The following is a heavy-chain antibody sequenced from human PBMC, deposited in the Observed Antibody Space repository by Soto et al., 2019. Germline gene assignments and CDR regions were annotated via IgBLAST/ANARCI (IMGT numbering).Heavy chain of an antibody. CDR2: INHSGST. Sequence: SETLSLTCAVYGGSFSGYYWSWIRQPPGKGLEWIGEINHSGSTNYNPSLKSRVTISVDTSKNQFSLKLSSVTAADTAVYYCEESLYSTFDFTYWGQGILVTVSS. J-gene: IGHJ4*02. CDR3: EESLYSTFDFTY. V-gene: IGHV4-34*01. D-gene: IGHD5-18*01. CDR1: GGSFSGYY.